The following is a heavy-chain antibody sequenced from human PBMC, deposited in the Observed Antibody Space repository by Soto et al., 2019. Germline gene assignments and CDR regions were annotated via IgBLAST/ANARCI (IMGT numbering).Heavy chain of an antibody. D-gene: IGHD6-13*01. V-gene: IGHV1-18*01. J-gene: IGHJ4*02. Sequence: QVQLVQSGAEVKKPGASVKVSCKASGYTFTSYGISWVRQAPGQGLEWMGWISADNGNTNSAQKLQGRVTMTTDTSTSTAYMEMRRLRSDDTAVYYCSRVTAAAGTFYDPPTRNWGQGTLVTVSS. CDR1: GYTFTSYG. CDR2: ISADNGNT. CDR3: SRVTAAAGTFYDPPTRN.